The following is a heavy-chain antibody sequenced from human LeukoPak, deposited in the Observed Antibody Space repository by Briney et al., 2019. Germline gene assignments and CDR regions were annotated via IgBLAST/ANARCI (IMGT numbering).Heavy chain of an antibody. J-gene: IGHJ3*02. V-gene: IGHV3-21*01. CDR3: ARGSLDAFDI. Sequence: PGGSLRLSCAASGFTFSSYSMNWVRRAPGKGLEWVSSISSSSSYIYYADSVKGRFTISRDNAKNSLYLQMNSLRAEDTAVYYCARGSLDAFDIWGQGTMVTVSS. CDR1: GFTFSSYS. D-gene: IGHD6-6*01. CDR2: ISSSSSYI.